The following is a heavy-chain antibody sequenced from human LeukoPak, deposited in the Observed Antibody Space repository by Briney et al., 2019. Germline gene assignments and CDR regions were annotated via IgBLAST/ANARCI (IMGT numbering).Heavy chain of an antibody. D-gene: IGHD3-16*01. J-gene: IGHJ4*02. CDR1: GYNFSSHW. CDR3: VRPSRSYGYRKHYFEY. Sequence: GESLKISCKASGYNFSSHWIGWVRQMPGKGLEWMGIIYPGDSDTRYGPSFQGQVSISADKSINTAYLQWSRLRASDTAMFYCVRPSRSYGYRKHYFEYWGQGTLVTVSS. V-gene: IGHV5-51*01. CDR2: IYPGDSDT.